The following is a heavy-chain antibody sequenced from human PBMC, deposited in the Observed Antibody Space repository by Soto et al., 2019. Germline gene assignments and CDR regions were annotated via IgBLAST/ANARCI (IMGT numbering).Heavy chain of an antibody. CDR2: IYYSGST. D-gene: IGHD3-3*01. CDR1: GGSISSGDYY. J-gene: IGHJ6*02. V-gene: IGHV4-30-4*01. Sequence: SETLSLTCTVSGGSISSGDYYWSWIRQPPGKGLEWIGYIYYSGSTYYNPSLKSRVTISVDTSKNQFSLKLSSVTAADTAVYYCARDNILGILYGGMDVWGQGTAVTVSS. CDR3: ARDNILGILYGGMDV.